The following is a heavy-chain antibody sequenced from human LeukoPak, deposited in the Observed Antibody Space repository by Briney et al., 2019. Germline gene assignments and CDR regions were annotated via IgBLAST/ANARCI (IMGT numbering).Heavy chain of an antibody. CDR3: ARRYSSSWYPFGY. CDR2: IFYSGGT. Sequence: PSETLSLTCTVSGGSISSYYWSWIRQPPGKGLEWIGYIFYSGGTNYNPSLKSRVTISVDTSKNQFSLKLSSVTAADTAVYYCARRYSSSWYPFGYWGQGTLVTVSS. V-gene: IGHV4-59*08. CDR1: GGSISSYY. D-gene: IGHD6-13*01. J-gene: IGHJ4*02.